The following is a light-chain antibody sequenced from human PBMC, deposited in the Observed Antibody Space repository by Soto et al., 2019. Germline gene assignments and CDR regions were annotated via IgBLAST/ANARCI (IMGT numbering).Light chain of an antibody. CDR3: QQYGSSPRT. CDR1: QSVSNNY. J-gene: IGKJ1*01. CDR2: GAS. V-gene: IGKV3-20*01. Sequence: EVVLTQSPGTLSLSPGERATLSCRASQSVSNNYLAWYQQKPGQAPRLLIYGASSMATGIPDRFAGSGSGTDFTLTISRVEPEDFAVYYCQQYGSSPRTFGQGTKVEVK.